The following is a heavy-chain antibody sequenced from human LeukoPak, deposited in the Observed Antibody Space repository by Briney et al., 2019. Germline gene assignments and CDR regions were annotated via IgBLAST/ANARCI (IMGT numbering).Heavy chain of an antibody. Sequence: PSETLSLTCTVSGGSPSSSNFYWGWIRQPPGMGLEWIGGIHYSGNTYYNPSLKSRVTISIDTSKNQFSLKLSSVTAADTAVYYCARHYLGGNYPDYFNHWGQGTLVTVSS. V-gene: IGHV4-39*01. CDR1: GGSPSSSNFY. J-gene: IGHJ4*02. CDR2: IHYSGNT. CDR3: ARHYLGGNYPDYFNH. D-gene: IGHD1-26*01.